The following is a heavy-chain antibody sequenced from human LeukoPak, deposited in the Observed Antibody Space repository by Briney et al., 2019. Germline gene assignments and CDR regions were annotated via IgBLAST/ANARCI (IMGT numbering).Heavy chain of an antibody. CDR2: INNDGRVT. V-gene: IGHV3-74*01. D-gene: IGHD3-16*01. J-gene: IGHJ4*02. CDR1: GFTFSSHW. Sequence: GGSLRLSCAASGFTFSSHWMHWVRQAPGKGLVWVSFINNDGRVTRYADSVKGRFTISRDNAKNTLYLQMNSLRAEDTAMYYCARSGQGAVDYWGPGTLVTVSS. CDR3: ARSGQGAVDY.